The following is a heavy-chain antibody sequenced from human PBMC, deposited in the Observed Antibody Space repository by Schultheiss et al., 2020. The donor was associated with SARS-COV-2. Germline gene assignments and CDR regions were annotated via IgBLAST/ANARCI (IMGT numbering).Heavy chain of an antibody. J-gene: IGHJ4*02. CDR1: GFSLSTSGMC. D-gene: IGHD2-8*02. CDR2: IYWNDDK. CDR3: AHRKYNDWWDY. V-gene: IGHV2-5*08. Sequence: SGPTLVKPTQTLTLTCTFSGFSLSTSGMCVSWIRQPPGKALECLAVIYWNDDKHYSPSLKSRLTITKDTSKNQVILTMTNMDPVDTATYYCAHRKYNDWWDYWGQGTLVTGSS.